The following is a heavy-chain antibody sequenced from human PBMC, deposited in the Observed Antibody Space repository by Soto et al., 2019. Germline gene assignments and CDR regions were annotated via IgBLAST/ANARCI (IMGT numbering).Heavy chain of an antibody. J-gene: IGHJ4*02. D-gene: IGHD2-2*01. Sequence: GGSLRLSCAASGFTFSNYAMSWVRQAPGMGLEWVSVITNSGATTNYAESVKGRFTISRDNSKNTLYLQMNSLRADDTAVYYCAKALGCRTSCNLDYWGQGVLVTVSS. V-gene: IGHV3-23*01. CDR1: GFTFSNYA. CDR2: ITNSGATT. CDR3: AKALGCRTSCNLDY.